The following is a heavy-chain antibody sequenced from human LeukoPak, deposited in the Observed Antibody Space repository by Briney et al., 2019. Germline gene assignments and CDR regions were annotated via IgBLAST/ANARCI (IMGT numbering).Heavy chain of an antibody. CDR3: ARTRSGSYWD. J-gene: IGHJ4*02. Sequence: SETLSLTCTVSGGSISSYYWSWIRQPPGKGLEWIGYIYYSGSTNYNPSLKSRVTISVDTSKNQFPLKLSSVTAADTAVYYCARTRSGSYWDWGQGTLVTVSS. CDR1: GGSISSYY. CDR2: IYYSGST. V-gene: IGHV4-59*01. D-gene: IGHD3-10*01.